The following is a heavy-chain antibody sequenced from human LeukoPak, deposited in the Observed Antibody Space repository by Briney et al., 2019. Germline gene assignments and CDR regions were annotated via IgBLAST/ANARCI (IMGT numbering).Heavy chain of an antibody. J-gene: IGHJ4*02. D-gene: IGHD2-15*01. CDR1: GFTFSSYA. CDR3: AKARALEVVAAFNY. CDR2: ISGSGANT. V-gene: IGHV3-23*01. Sequence: GGSLRLSCAASGFTFSSYAMGWVRQAPGKGLEWVSAISGSGANTYYADSVKGRFTISRDNSKNTLSLQMNTLRTDDTAVYYCAKARALEVVAAFNYWGQGTVVTVSS.